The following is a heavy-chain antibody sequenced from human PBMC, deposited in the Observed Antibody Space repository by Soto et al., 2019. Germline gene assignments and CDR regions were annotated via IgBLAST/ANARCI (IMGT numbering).Heavy chain of an antibody. D-gene: IGHD2-2*01. CDR2: VGGSGGTT. Sequence: HPGGSLRLSCAASGFTFSSYAMSWVRQAPGKGLEWVSAVGGSGGTTYYADSVKGRFTISRDNSKNTLYLQVNSLRVDDTAVYYCAKSGPGYCTSASCPLDFWGQGTLVTVSS. CDR3: AKSGPGYCTSASCPLDF. V-gene: IGHV3-23*01. J-gene: IGHJ4*02. CDR1: GFTFSSYA.